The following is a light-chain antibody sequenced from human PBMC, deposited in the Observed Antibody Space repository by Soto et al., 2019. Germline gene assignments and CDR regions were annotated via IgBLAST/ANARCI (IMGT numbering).Light chain of an antibody. CDR2: AAS. CDR3: QQTTTFPLT. Sequence: DIQMTQSPSFVSASVGDRVTITCRASQGISSWLAWYQHKPGRAPKLLIHAASTLESGVPPRFSRSGPGTAFTLPFSSLQPEDFATYYCQQTTTFPLTFGGGTKVEIK. V-gene: IGKV1-12*01. CDR1: QGISSW. J-gene: IGKJ4*01.